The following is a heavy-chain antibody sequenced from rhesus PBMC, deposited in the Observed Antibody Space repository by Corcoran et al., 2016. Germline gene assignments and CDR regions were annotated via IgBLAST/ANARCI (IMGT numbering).Heavy chain of an antibody. CDR1: GFTFSSYD. D-gene: IGHD1-44*02. J-gene: IGHJ4*01. CDR3: TREGSGSYKGYYFDY. CDR2: ISYTGKTI. Sequence: EVQLVESGGGLVQPGGSLRLSCAASGFTFSSYDMSWVRQAPGKGLEWVSYISYTGKTITYADAVKGRFTIARDNAKNALSLQMSSRRAEDTAVYYCTREGSGSYKGYYFDYWGQGVLVTVSS. V-gene: IGHV3-136*01.